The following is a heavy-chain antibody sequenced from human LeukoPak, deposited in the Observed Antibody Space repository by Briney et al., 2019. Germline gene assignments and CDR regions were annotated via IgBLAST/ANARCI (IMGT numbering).Heavy chain of an antibody. CDR3: ARRGNYADY. J-gene: IGHJ4*02. Sequence: GGSLRLSCAVSGFTFSSYEMNWVRQAPGKGLEWVSYISTSGSTIHHADSVQGRFTISRDNAKNSLYLQMNSLRVEDTAVYYCARRGNYADYWGQGTLVTVCS. V-gene: IGHV3-48*03. D-gene: IGHD1-7*01. CDR2: ISTSGSTI. CDR1: GFTFSSYE.